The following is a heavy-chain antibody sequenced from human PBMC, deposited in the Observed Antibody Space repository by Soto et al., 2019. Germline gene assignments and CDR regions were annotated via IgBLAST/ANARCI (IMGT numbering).Heavy chain of an antibody. CDR3: TREIGRSGGSCYYYGMDL. D-gene: IGHD2-15*01. CDR1: GFTFSSYS. J-gene: IGHJ6*02. CDR2: ISSSSSTI. Sequence: EVQLVESGGGLVEPGGSLRLSCAASGFTFSSYSMNWVRQAPGKGLEWVSYISSSSSTIYYADSVKGRFTITRDKDKNSLYLQMNSLRDEDTAVYDLTREIGRSGGSCYYYGMDLWGQGTRVTVSS. V-gene: IGHV3-48*02.